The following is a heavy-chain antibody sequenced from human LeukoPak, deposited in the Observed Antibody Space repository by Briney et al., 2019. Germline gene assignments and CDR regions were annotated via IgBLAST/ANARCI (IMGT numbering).Heavy chain of an antibody. CDR2: IGNDGRDI. J-gene: IGHJ4*02. CDR1: GFTFTSHG. D-gene: IGHD3-16*01. Sequence: PGGSLRLSCIVSGFTFTSHGVHWVRQAPGKGLEWEAYIGNDGRDIYYADSLSGRFTISRDDSKNTVHLQMRSLKVEDTALYYCARDLVGGWSCDHWGQGSLVAVSS. V-gene: IGHV3-30*02. CDR3: ARDLVGGWSCDH.